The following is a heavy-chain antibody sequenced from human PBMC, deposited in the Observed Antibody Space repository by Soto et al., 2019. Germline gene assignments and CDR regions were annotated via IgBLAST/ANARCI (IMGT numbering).Heavy chain of an antibody. CDR2: INHSGST. V-gene: IGHV4-34*01. D-gene: IGHD5-12*01. J-gene: IGHJ4*02. Sequence: SETLSLTCAVYGGSFSGYYWSWIRQPPGKGLEWIGEINHSGSTNYNPSLKSRVTISVDTSKNQFSLKLSSVTAADTAVYYCARLARFAYWGQGTLVTVSS. CDR1: GGSFSGYY. CDR3: ARLARFAY.